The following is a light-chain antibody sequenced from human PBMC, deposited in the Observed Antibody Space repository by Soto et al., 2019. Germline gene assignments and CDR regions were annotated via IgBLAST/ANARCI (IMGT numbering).Light chain of an antibody. V-gene: IGKV3-11*01. CDR1: QSVSSS. Sequence: EIVLTQSPATLSLSPGERATLSCRASQSVSSSLGWYQQKPGQAPRLLIYDASNRATGIPTRFSGSGSGTDFTLTISSLEPDDFAVYYCQQRTDWPRTFGQGTKLEIK. CDR3: QQRTDWPRT. CDR2: DAS. J-gene: IGKJ2*01.